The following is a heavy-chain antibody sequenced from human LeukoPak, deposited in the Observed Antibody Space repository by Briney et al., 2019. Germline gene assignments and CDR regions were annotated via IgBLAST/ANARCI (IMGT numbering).Heavy chain of an antibody. CDR2: INHSGST. CDR1: GGSFSGYY. Sequence: PSETLSLTCAVYGGSFSGYYWSWIRQPPGKGLEWIGEINHSGSTNYNPSLKSRVTISVDTSKNQFSLKLSSVTAADTAVYYCASSRGSGRNWFDPWGQGTLVTVSS. CDR3: ASSRGSGRNWFDP. D-gene: IGHD3-10*01. J-gene: IGHJ5*02. V-gene: IGHV4-34*01.